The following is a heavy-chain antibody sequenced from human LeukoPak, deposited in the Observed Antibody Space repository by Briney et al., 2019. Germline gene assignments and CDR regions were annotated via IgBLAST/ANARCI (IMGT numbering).Heavy chain of an antibody. J-gene: IGHJ5*02. Sequence: ASVKVSCKASGYTFTSYDINWVRQATGQGLEWMGWMNPNSGNTGYAQKFQGRVTMTRNTSISTAYMELSSLRSEDTAVYYCARGPNILSGYYLDWFDPWGQGTLVTVSS. CDR2: MNPNSGNT. CDR1: GYTFTSYD. D-gene: IGHD3-9*01. V-gene: IGHV1-8*01. CDR3: ARGPNILSGYYLDWFDP.